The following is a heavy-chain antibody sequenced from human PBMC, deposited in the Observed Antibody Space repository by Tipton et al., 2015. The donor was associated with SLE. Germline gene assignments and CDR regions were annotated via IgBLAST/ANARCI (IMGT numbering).Heavy chain of an antibody. J-gene: IGHJ4*02. CDR1: GFTFSSYA. V-gene: IGHV3-23*01. CDR3: AKFEKTTDFYLDS. Sequence: SLRLSCATSGFTFSSYALSWVRRAPGKGLEWVSAISGGGGSTYYADFVKGRFSISIDQSKKTLFLQMNSLGVDDTATYYCAKFEKTTDFYLDSWGQGTLVSVSS. CDR2: ISGGGGST. D-gene: IGHD1/OR15-1a*01.